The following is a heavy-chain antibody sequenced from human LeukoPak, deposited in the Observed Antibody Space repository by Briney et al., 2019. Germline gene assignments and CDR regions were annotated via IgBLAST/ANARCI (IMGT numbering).Heavy chain of an antibody. J-gene: IGHJ4*02. CDR3: ARDEGITMIVVTMAPLPDY. V-gene: IGHV1-18*01. D-gene: IGHD3-22*01. Sequence: ASVNLSCKASGYTFTSYGISWVRQAPGQGLEWMGWISAYNGNTNYAQKLHGRVTMTTDTSTSTAYMELRSLRSDDTAVYYCARDEGITMIVVTMAPLPDYWGQGTLVTVSS. CDR1: GYTFTSYG. CDR2: ISAYNGNT.